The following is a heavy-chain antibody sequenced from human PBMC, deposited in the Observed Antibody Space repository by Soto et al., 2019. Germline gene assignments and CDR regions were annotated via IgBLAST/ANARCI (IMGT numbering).Heavy chain of an antibody. CDR3: ARGPGGNIESDY. V-gene: IGHV3-30-3*01. J-gene: IGHJ4*02. D-gene: IGHD2-15*01. CDR2: ISYDGSNK. Sequence: PGVPMRLSCAASGCTFSSYSIHWVRQAPGKGLEWVAVISYDGSNKYYADSVKGRFTISRDNSKNTLYLQMNSLRAEDTAVYYCARGPGGNIESDYWGQGTLVTVSS. CDR1: GCTFSSYS.